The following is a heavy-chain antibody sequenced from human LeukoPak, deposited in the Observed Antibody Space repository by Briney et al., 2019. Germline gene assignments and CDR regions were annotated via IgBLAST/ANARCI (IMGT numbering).Heavy chain of an antibody. CDR2: IYYSGST. J-gene: IGHJ4*02. Sequence: SESMSLTCTVSGVSISSYYWSWMRQPPGKGLEWIGYIYYSGSTNYNPSLKSRVTISVDTSKNQFSLKLSSVTAADTAVYYCARGRTGSDIWGQGTLVIVSS. D-gene: IGHD1-14*01. CDR3: ARGRTGSDI. V-gene: IGHV4-59*01. CDR1: GVSISSYY.